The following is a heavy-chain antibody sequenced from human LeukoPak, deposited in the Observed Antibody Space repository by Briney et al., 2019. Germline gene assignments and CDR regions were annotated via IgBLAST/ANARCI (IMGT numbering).Heavy chain of an antibody. Sequence: GGSLRLSCAASGFNFITAAMTWVRQAPGKGLEWVSLIGSSGGSTYYADSVKGRFTISRDNSNHSLSLQMNSLRVEDTAIYYCVKDIQLSTWGLGTMVTVSS. V-gene: IGHV3-23*01. CDR2: IGSSGGST. D-gene: IGHD5-24*01. J-gene: IGHJ3*01. CDR1: GFNFITAA. CDR3: VKDIQLST.